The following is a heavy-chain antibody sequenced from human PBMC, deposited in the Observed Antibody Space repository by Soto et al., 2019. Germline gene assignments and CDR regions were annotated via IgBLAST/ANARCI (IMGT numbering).Heavy chain of an antibody. Sequence: VTSVKVSSKASGYTFTNFDLNWVRQATGQRIERMGWMNPNSGNTAYAQKLQGRVTMTRNTSISTAYMELSSLRSVDTAVYYFASCRGGGRCYSHYYYMDVWGTGTTVTVSS. CDR1: GYTFTNFD. D-gene: IGHD2-15*01. CDR2: MNPNSGNT. J-gene: IGHJ6*03. V-gene: IGHV1-8*01. CDR3: ASCRGGGRCYSHYYYMDV.